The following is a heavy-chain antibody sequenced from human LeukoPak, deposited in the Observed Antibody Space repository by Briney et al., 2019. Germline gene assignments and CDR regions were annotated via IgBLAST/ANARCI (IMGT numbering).Heavy chain of an antibody. CDR2: ISACNGHT. J-gene: IGHJ4*02. CDR1: GYTFTSYG. CDR3: ALYGSGWNFDY. V-gene: IGHV1-18*01. Sequence: ASVKVSCKASGYTFTSYGINWVRQAPGQGFEWMGWISACNGHTNYAQKLQGRVTMTTDTSTSTAYMELRSLRSDDTAVYYCALYGSGWNFDYWGQGSLVTVSS. D-gene: IGHD6-19*01.